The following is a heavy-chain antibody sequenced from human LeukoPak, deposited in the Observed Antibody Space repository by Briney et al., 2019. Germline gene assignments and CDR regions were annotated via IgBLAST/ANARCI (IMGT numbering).Heavy chain of an antibody. V-gene: IGHV3-74*01. CDR2: INGDARSI. D-gene: IGHD1-26*01. J-gene: IGHJ4*02. CDR3: ARDVGDSFDY. Sequence: PGGSLRLSCAASGFTFSTYWMHWVPQAPGKGLVWVSRINGDARSISYADSVKGRFTISRDNAKDTLILQMNRLRAGDTAVHYCARDVGDSFDYWGEGALVTVSS. CDR1: GFTFSTYW.